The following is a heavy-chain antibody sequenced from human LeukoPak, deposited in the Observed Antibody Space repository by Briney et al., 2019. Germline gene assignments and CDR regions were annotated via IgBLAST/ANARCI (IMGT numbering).Heavy chain of an antibody. CDR1: GFTFSSYW. CDR3: AISSPVATVGY. V-gene: IGHV3-7*01. Sequence: PGGSLRLSCADSGFTFSSYWISWVRQAPGKGLEWVANINQDGSEKYYADSVRGRFTISRDNAKNSLYLQMNSLRAEDTAVYYCAISSPVATVGYWGQGTLVTVSS. D-gene: IGHD4-23*01. CDR2: INQDGSEK. J-gene: IGHJ4*02.